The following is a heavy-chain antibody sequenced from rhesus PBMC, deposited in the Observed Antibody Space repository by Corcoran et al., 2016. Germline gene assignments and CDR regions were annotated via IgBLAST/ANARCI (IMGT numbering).Heavy chain of an antibody. CDR1: GVSIRNHW. CDR3: VKNTGHIGHAYDF. Sequence: QVQLQESGPGLVKPSETLLLTCAVSGVSIRNHWWSWIRQPPGKGMEWIGEISGASYNSYDYSSLKSRVTISKDVSKNQFYLRVASVTAADTAVFYCVKNTGHIGHAYDFWGQGLRVTVSS. D-gene: IGHD2-21*01. J-gene: IGHJ4*01. V-gene: IGHV4-80*01. CDR2: ISGASYNS.